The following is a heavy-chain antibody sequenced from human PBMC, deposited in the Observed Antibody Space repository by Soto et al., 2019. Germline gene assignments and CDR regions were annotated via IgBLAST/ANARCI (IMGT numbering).Heavy chain of an antibody. Sequence: QVQLVQSGAEVKKPGASVKVSCKASGYTFTGYYMHWVRQAPGQGLEWMGWINPNSGGTNYAQKFQGRVTMTRDTSISTAYMELSRLRSDDTAVYYCARGLSYGGNWGEAFDIWGQGTMVTVSS. V-gene: IGHV1-2*02. CDR3: ARGLSYGGNWGEAFDI. D-gene: IGHD7-27*01. CDR2: INPNSGGT. CDR1: GYTFTGYY. J-gene: IGHJ3*02.